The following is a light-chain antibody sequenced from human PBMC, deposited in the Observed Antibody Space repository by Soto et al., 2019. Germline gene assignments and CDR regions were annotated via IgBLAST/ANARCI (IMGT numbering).Light chain of an antibody. CDR3: QQSYSTPWT. J-gene: IGKJ1*01. CDR2: GAS. Sequence: DIQMTQSPSSLSASVGDRVTISCRASQTISRDLTWYQQKPGKAPNLLIFGASTLQPGVPPRFGGSGSGTDFTLIIRNLQPEDFATYFCQQSYSTPWTFGQGTKVEIK. CDR1: QTISRD. V-gene: IGKV1-39*01.